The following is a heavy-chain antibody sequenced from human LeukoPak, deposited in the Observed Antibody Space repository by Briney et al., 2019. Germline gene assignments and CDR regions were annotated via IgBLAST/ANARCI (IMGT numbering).Heavy chain of an antibody. CDR3: ARGGSLVVFSSGSVYFDY. V-gene: IGHV4-39*07. D-gene: IGHD3-10*01. CDR1: GGSLSSSSYY. CDR2: IYYSGST. Sequence: SETLSLTCTVSGGSLSSSSYYWGWIRQPPGKGLEWIGSIYYSGSTYYNPSLKSRDTISVDTSKNQFSLKLSSVTAADTAVYYCARGGSLVVFSSGSVYFDYWGQGTLVTVSS. J-gene: IGHJ4*02.